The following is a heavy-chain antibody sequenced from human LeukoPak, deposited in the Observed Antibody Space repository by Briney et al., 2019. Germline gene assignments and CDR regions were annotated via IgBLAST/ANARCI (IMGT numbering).Heavy chain of an antibody. J-gene: IGHJ6*02. CDR2: INPNSGGT. V-gene: IGHV1-2*02. CDR1: GYTFTGYY. D-gene: IGHD2-8*01. Sequence: ASVKVSCKASGYTFTGYYMHWVRQAPGQGLEWMGWINPNSGGTNYARKFQGRVTMTRDTSISTAYMELSRLRSDDTAVYYCARGGVALSYYGMDVWGQGTTVTVSS. CDR3: ARGGVALSYYGMDV.